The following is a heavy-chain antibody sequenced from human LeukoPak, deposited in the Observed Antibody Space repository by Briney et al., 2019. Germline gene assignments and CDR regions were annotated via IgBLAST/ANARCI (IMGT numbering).Heavy chain of an antibody. D-gene: IGHD2-2*01. CDR3: GREDCNNVRCYGASDA. J-gene: IGHJ5*02. V-gene: IGHV3-69-1*01. Sequence: GGSLRLSCVGSGFTFSSYAMNWVRQAPGKGLEWVASISSNNNIYYADSVKGRFTISRDNAKNSLSLQMNSLRGEDTAVYYCGREDCNNVRCYGASDAWGQGTLVTVSS. CDR2: ISSNNNI. CDR1: GFTFSSYA.